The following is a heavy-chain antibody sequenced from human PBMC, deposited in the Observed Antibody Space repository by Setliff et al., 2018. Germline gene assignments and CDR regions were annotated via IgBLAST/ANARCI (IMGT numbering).Heavy chain of an antibody. Sequence: GGSLRLSCAASGFTFSGYYMQWVRQAPGKGLEWVVFIRYDGSNKYYADSVKGRFTLSRDNSKKTLYLQMNSLRAEETAAYYCAKDYYDILSAAGMDVWGQGTTVTVSS. CDR2: IRYDGSNK. J-gene: IGHJ6*02. CDR1: GFTFSGYY. V-gene: IGHV3-30*02. D-gene: IGHD3-9*01. CDR3: AKDYYDILSAAGMDV.